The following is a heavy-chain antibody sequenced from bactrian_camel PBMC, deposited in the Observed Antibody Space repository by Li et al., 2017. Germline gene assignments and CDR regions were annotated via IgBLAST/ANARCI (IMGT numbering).Heavy chain of an antibody. CDR3: GAAPLPCVSGSWAVLHDFGS. V-gene: IGHV3S57*01. Sequence: GGSVQAGESLRLSCVASGYTHSRLCMGWFRQAPGKEREVVASSGSDGSTEYADSVKGRFTISKDNANATLYLQMNNLTPEDTAMYYCGAAPLPCVSGSWAVLHDFGSWGQGTQVTVS. CDR2: SGSDGST. J-gene: IGHJ6*01. CDR1: GYTHSRLC. D-gene: IGHD3*01.